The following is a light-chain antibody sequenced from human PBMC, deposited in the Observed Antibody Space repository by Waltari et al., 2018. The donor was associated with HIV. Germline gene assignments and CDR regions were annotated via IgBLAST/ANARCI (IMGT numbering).Light chain of an antibody. V-gene: IGLV2-14*03. CDR2: DVT. J-gene: IGLJ3*02. Sequence: QPALTHPAPLPGPPARSIPTTCTGPTEELGRFEYVPWYQQHPAKAPKLLIYDVTNRPSGVSTRFSGSKSGNTASLTVSGLQAEDEADYYCNSYTSTDRWVFGGGTKLTVL. CDR1: TEELGRFEY. CDR3: NSYTSTDRWV.